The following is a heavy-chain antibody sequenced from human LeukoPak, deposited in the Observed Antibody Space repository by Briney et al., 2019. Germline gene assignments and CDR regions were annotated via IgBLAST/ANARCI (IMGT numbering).Heavy chain of an antibody. Sequence: SETLSLTCAVYGGSFSGYYWSWIRQPPGKGLEWIGEINHSGSTNYNPSLKSRVTISVDTSKNQFSLKLSSVTAADTAVYYCARGGLLRYFDWLSPDYYYYGMDVWGQGTTVTVSS. V-gene: IGHV4-34*01. J-gene: IGHJ6*02. CDR1: GGSFSGYY. CDR3: ARGGLLRYFDWLSPDYYYYGMDV. CDR2: INHSGST. D-gene: IGHD3-9*01.